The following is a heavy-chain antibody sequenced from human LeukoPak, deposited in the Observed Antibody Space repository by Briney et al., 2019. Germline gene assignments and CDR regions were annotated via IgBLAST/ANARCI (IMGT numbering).Heavy chain of an antibody. CDR1: GGSISSYY. CDR2: IYYSGST. J-gene: IGHJ4*02. CDR3: ARARARATVTTSLFDY. D-gene: IGHD4-17*01. Sequence: SETLSLTCTVSGGSISSYYWSWIRQPPGKGLEWLGYIYYSGSTNYNPSLKSRVTISVDTSKNQFSLKLSSVTAADTAVYYCARARARATVTTSLFDYWGQGTLVTVSS. V-gene: IGHV4-59*01.